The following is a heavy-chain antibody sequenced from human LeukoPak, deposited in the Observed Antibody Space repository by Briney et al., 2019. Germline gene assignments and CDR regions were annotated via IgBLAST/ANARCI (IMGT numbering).Heavy chain of an antibody. CDR1: GGSISSSSSY. D-gene: IGHD6-19*01. CDR3: ARGRGGSPPAVAINY. J-gene: IGHJ4*02. Sequence: SETLSLTCTVSGGSISSSSSYWGWIRQPPGKGLEWIGSIYYVGTTYYNPSLRSRVTISVDTSKNQFSLKLSSVTAADTAVYYCARGRGGSPPAVAINYWGQGTLVTVSS. V-gene: IGHV4-39*07. CDR2: IYYVGTT.